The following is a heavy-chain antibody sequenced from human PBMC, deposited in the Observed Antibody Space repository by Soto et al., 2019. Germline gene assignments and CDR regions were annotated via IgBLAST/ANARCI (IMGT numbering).Heavy chain of an antibody. CDR1: GFTFSSYS. Sequence: GPPGGSLRLSCAASGFTFSSYSMNWVRQAPGKGLEWVSYFSSSSSTIYYAESVKGRFTISRDNAKNSLYLQMNSLRAEDTAVYYCARDQGGAPNRAPFPSLIVRRFDPWGQGTLVTVSS. D-gene: IGHD3-16*02. J-gene: IGHJ5*02. CDR2: FSSSSSTI. V-gene: IGHV3-48*01. CDR3: ARDQGGAPNRAPFPSLIVRRFDP.